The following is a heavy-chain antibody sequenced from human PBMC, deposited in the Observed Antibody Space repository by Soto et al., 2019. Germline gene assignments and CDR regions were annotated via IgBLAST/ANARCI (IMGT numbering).Heavy chain of an antibody. Sequence: QVQLQESGPGLVKPSGTLSLTCAVSGGSISSSNWWSWVRQPPGKGLEWIGEIYHSGSTNYNPSLKSRVPISVDKSKNQISLKLNSVTAADTAVYYCASRKAYYDSSGYYYEVDYWGQGTLVTVSS. CDR2: IYHSGST. V-gene: IGHV4-4*02. D-gene: IGHD3-22*01. J-gene: IGHJ4*02. CDR3: ASRKAYYDSSGYYYEVDY. CDR1: GGSISSSNW.